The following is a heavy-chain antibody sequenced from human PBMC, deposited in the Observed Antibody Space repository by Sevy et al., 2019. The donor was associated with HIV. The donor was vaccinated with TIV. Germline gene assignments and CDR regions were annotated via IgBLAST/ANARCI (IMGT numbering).Heavy chain of an antibody. CDR3: ARAVGYYYYAMDV. J-gene: IGHJ6*02. V-gene: IGHV4-59*01. Sequence: SETLSLTCTVSGGSISIYYWSWIRQPPGKGLEWIGSIYYSGSSGNTNYNPSLKSRVTISVDTSKREFSLKLRSVTAADTAVYYCARAVGYYYYAMDVWGQGTTVTVSS. CDR1: GGSISIYY. D-gene: IGHD2-15*01. CDR2: IYYSGSSGNT.